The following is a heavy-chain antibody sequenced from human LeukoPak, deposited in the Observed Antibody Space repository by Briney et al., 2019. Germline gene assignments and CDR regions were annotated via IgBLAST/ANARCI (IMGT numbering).Heavy chain of an antibody. J-gene: IGHJ4*02. Sequence: PSETLSLTCTVSGGSISSYYWSWIRQPPGKGLEWIGYIYYSGSTNYNPSLKSRVTISVDTSKNQFSLKLSSVTAAGTAVYYCASHTYYYGSGLTFDYWGQGTLVTVSS. D-gene: IGHD3-10*01. V-gene: IGHV4-59*08. CDR1: GGSISSYY. CDR3: ASHTYYYGSGLTFDY. CDR2: IYYSGST.